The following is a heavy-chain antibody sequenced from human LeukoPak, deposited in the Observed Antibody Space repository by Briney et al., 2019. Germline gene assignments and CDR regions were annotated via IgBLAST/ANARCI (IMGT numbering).Heavy chain of an antibody. CDR3: AREFTMVRGVGYFDY. Sequence: PSETLSLTCTVSGGSISSGDYYWGWIRQPPGKGLEWFGYIFYSGSTYYNPSLKSRVTISVDTSKNQFSLKLSSVTAADTAVYYCAREFTMVRGVGYFDYWAREPWSPSPQ. CDR1: GGSISSGDYY. D-gene: IGHD3-10*01. J-gene: IGHJ4*02. CDR2: IFYSGST. V-gene: IGHV4-30-4*01.